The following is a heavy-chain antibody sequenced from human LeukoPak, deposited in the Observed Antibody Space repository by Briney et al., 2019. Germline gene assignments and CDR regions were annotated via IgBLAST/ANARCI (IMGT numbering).Heavy chain of an antibody. D-gene: IGHD5-18*01. CDR1: GGSISSSSYS. V-gene: IGHV4-39*07. Sequence: SETLSLTCTVSGGSISSSSYSWGWIRQPPGKGLEWIGSIYYGGSTYYNPSLKSRVTISVDTSKNQFSLKLSSVTAADTAVYYCARGPDTAMPRGRSGFFDYWGQGTLVTVSS. CDR2: IYYGGST. J-gene: IGHJ4*02. CDR3: ARGPDTAMPRGRSGFFDY.